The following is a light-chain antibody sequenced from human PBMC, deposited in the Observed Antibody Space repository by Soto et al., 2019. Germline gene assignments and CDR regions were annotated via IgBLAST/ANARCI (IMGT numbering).Light chain of an antibody. CDR3: AAKDDSVTGVV. V-gene: IGLV1-44*01. J-gene: IGLJ3*02. Sequence: QSVLTQPLSASGPPGQRVTISCSGSNSNIGRYPVNWYQQLPGTAPRVLIYKNDQRPSGVPDRFSGSKSGTSASLAISGLQSEDEAEYYCAAKDDSVTGVVFGGGTKLTVL. CDR2: KND. CDR1: NSNIGRYP.